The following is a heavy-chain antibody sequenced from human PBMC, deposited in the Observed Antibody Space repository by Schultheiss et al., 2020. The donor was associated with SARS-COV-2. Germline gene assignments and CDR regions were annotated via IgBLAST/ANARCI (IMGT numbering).Heavy chain of an antibody. CDR1: GFTFSNAW. V-gene: IGHV3-71*01. D-gene: IGHD6-6*01. CDR3: ARMGAGYGSSQRFDY. J-gene: IGHJ4*02. Sequence: GESLKISCAASGFTFSNAWMSWVRQAPGKGLEWVGFIRSKAYGGTTEYAASVKGRFTISRDDSKSIAYLQMNSLKTEDTAVYYCARMGAGYGSSQRFDYWGQGTLVTVSS. CDR2: IRSKAYGGTT.